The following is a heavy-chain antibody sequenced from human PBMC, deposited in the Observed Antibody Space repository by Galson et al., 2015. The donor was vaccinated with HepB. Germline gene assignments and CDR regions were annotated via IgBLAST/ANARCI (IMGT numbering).Heavy chain of an antibody. Sequence: SLRLSCAASGFTFSSYSMNWVRQAPGKGLEWVSYISSSSSTIYYADSVKGRFTIPRDNAKNSLYLQMNSLRDEDTAVYYCARDHAYCGGDCYFGDAFDFWGQGTMVTVSS. CDR3: ARDHAYCGGDCYFGDAFDF. CDR1: GFTFSSYS. D-gene: IGHD2-21*01. V-gene: IGHV3-48*02. J-gene: IGHJ3*01. CDR2: ISSSSSTI.